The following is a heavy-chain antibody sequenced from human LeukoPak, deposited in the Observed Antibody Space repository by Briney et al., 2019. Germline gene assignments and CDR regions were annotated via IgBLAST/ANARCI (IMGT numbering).Heavy chain of an antibody. Sequence: SETLSLTCTVSGGSISSGSYYWSWIRQPAGKGLEWIGRIYTSGSTNYNPSLKSRVTISVDTSKNQFSLKLSSVTAADTAVYCCARDDSSGYYVDYWGQGTLVTVSS. CDR3: ARDDSSGYYVDY. D-gene: IGHD3-22*01. J-gene: IGHJ4*02. CDR1: GGSISSGSYY. V-gene: IGHV4-61*02. CDR2: IYTSGST.